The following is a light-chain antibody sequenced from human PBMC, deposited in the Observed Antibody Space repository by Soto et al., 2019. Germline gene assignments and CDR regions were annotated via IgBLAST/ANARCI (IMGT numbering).Light chain of an antibody. Sequence: DIQMTQSPSSLSASVGDRVTITCRASQSISSYLHWYQQKPGKAPKLLIYAASSLQSGVPSRFSGSGSGTDFTLTISSLQPEDFATYYCQQSYSTLTFGPGTKVDIK. CDR1: QSISSY. V-gene: IGKV1-39*01. CDR3: QQSYSTLT. CDR2: AAS. J-gene: IGKJ3*01.